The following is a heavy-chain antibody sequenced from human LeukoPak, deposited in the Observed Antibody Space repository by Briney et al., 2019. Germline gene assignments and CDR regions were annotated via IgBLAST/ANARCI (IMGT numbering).Heavy chain of an antibody. CDR1: GYTFTSYA. J-gene: IGHJ6*03. CDR2: INAGNGNT. V-gene: IGHV1-3*03. Sequence: ASVKVSCKASGYTFTSYAMHWVRQAPGQRLEWMGWINAGNGNTKYSQESQGRVTITRDTSASTAYMELSSLRSEDMAVYYCARDVSGSYYGGPLAGYYYYMDVWGKGTTVTVSS. CDR3: ARDVSGSYYGGPLAGYYYYMDV. D-gene: IGHD1-26*01.